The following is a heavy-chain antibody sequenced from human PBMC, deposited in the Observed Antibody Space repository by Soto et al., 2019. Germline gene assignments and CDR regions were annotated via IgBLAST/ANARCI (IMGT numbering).Heavy chain of an antibody. CDR2: INHSGST. V-gene: IGHV4-34*01. D-gene: IGHD2-21*02. CDR3: AMCGGDCSDAFDI. CDR1: GGSFSGYY. J-gene: IGHJ3*02. Sequence: QVQLQQWGAGLLKPSETLSLTCAVYGGSFSGYYWSWIRQPPGKGLEWIGEINHSGSTNYNPSLKSRVTISVDTSKNQFSLKLSSVTAADTAVYYGAMCGGDCSDAFDIWGQGTMVTVSS.